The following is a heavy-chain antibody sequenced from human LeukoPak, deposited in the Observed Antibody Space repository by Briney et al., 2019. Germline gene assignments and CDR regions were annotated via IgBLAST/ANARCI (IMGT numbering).Heavy chain of an antibody. CDR2: INPNSGGT. CDR3: ARVLDGGKRYFDY. CDR1: GGTFSTYA. D-gene: IGHD4-23*01. J-gene: IGHJ4*02. V-gene: IGHV1-2*02. Sequence: ASVKVSCKASGGTFSTYAINWVRQAPGQGLEWMGWINPNSGGTNYAQKFQGRVTMTRDTSISTAYMELSRLRSDDTAVYYCARVLDGGKRYFDYWGQGTLVTVSS.